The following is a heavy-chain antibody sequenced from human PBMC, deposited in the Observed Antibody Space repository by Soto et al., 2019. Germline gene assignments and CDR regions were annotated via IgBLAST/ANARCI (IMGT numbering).Heavy chain of an antibody. CDR1: GFTFSSYA. CDR2: ISGSGGST. Sequence: GGSLRLSCAASGFTFSSYAMSWVRQAPGKGLEWVSAISGSGGSTYYADSVKGRFTIYRDNSKNTLYLQMHSLRAEVSAVSYSSKDPWFGEFRGAYYYDGMDAWVQGITVTV. V-gene: IGHV3-23*01. D-gene: IGHD3-10*01. J-gene: IGHJ6*02. CDR3: SKDPWFGEFRGAYYYDGMDA.